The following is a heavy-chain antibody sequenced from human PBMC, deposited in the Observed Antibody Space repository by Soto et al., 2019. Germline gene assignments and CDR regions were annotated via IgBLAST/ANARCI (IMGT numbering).Heavy chain of an antibody. CDR1: GYTFITYG. J-gene: IGHJ4*02. CDR2: ITPYNGKT. Sequence: ASVKVSCKASGYTFITYGVTWVRQAPGQGLEWMGWITPYNGKTHYAQKFQDRVTMTTDTAATTAYMDLRSLTSDGSAMYFCARDSSHYFDHWGQGILVTVSS. V-gene: IGHV1-18*01. CDR3: ARDSSHYFDH.